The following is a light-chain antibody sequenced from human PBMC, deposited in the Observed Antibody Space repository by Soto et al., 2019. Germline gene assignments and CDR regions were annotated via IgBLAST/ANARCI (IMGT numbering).Light chain of an antibody. CDR1: QSVSSNY. Sequence: DMVLTQSPGTLYLPPGESATLSCRFSQSVSSNYLAWYQQKPDQAPGLVLYVVSCRSTGIPDRFSGSGSGTDFTLTISRLDPEDSAVYYCQQYDISPTFGQGTKVDIK. V-gene: IGKV3-20*01. J-gene: IGKJ1*01. CDR2: VVS. CDR3: QQYDISPT.